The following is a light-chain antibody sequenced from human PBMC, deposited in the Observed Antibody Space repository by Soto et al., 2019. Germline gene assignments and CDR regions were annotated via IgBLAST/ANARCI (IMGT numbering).Light chain of an antibody. J-gene: IGKJ5*01. Sequence: DIQLTQSPSTLSASVGDRVTITCRASQSISSYLAWYQQQPGKAPKLLIYAASTLQSGVPSRFSGSGSGTDFTLTSSSLQPEDFATYYCQQLNSYPVSFGQGTRLEIK. CDR2: AAS. CDR3: QQLNSYPVS. CDR1: QSISSY. V-gene: IGKV1-9*01.